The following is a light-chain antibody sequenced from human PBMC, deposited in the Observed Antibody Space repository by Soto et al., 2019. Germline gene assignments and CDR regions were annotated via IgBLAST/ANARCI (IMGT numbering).Light chain of an antibody. CDR3: QLYKNGSPTM. V-gene: IGKV3-15*01. CDR1: QSVSSN. Sequence: PAAQSVSPEERGVVSGSSSQSVSSNLAWYQQKPGQAPRLLIYGASTRATGIPARFSGSGSGTELTLTISSLQHDYLAVFPCQLYKNGSPTMFGQGTKVDIK. CDR2: GAS. J-gene: IGKJ1*01.